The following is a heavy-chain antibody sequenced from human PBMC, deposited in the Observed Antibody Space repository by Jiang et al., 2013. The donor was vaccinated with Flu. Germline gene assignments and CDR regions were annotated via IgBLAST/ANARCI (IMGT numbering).Heavy chain of an antibody. Sequence: VQLLESGGGLVQPGGSLRLSCSASGFTFSRYTMSWVRQAPGKGLEWVSAISNSGGRTDYADSVKGRFTISRDNSKNTLYLQMSSLRAEDTAVYYCVKDTRGGYSGYDNDVFCMSWGQGTMVTVSS. CDR3: VKDTRGGYSGYDNDVFCMS. J-gene: IGHJ3*01. V-gene: IGHV3-23*01. CDR1: GFTFSRYT. D-gene: IGHD5-12*01. CDR2: ISNSGGRT.